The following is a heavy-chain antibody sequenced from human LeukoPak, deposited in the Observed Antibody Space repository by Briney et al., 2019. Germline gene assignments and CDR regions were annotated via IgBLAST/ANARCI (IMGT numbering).Heavy chain of an antibody. CDR3: ARDRYYGSGSWSYYYGMDV. CDR1: GSTFSSYS. CDR2: ISSSSSYI. J-gene: IGHJ6*02. Sequence: GGSLRLSCAASGSTFSSYSMNWVRQAPGKGLEWVSSISSSSSYIYYADSVKGRFTISRDNAKNSLYLQMNSLRAEDTAVYYCARDRYYGSGSWSYYYGMDVWGQGTTVTVS. V-gene: IGHV3-21*01. D-gene: IGHD3-10*01.